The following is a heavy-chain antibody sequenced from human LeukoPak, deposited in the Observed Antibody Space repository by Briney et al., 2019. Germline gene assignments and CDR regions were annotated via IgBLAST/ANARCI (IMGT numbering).Heavy chain of an antibody. V-gene: IGHV1-2*02. J-gene: IGHJ3*02. Sequence: GASVKVSCKASGYTFTGYYMHWVRQAPGQGLEWMGWINPNSGGTNYAQKFQGRVTMTRDTSISTAYMELSRLRSDDTAVYYCASASGYSYGFAFDIWGQGTMVTVSS. CDR2: INPNSGGT. D-gene: IGHD5-18*01. CDR3: ASASGYSYGFAFDI. CDR1: GYTFTGYY.